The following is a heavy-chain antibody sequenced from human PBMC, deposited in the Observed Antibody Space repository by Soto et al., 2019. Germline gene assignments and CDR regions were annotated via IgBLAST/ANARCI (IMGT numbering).Heavy chain of an antibody. Sequence: GGSLRLSCAASGFTFSSYATHWVRQAPGKGLEWVAVISYDGSNKYYADSVKGRFTISRDNSKNTLYLQMNSLRAEDTAVYYCGRDSRITMIVVVHHNYWGQGTLVTVSS. J-gene: IGHJ4*02. CDR1: GFTFSSYA. CDR2: ISYDGSNK. CDR3: GRDSRITMIVVVHHNY. V-gene: IGHV3-30-3*01. D-gene: IGHD3-22*01.